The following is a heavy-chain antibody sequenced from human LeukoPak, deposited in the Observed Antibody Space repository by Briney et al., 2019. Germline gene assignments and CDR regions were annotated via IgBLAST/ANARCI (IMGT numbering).Heavy chain of an antibody. CDR3: ARDWGTSSLYLVN. D-gene: IGHD6-6*01. Sequence: GGSLRLSCAASGFTFSNNGMHWVRKAPGKGLECVAFIQNDGNSKKYADSVKGRFTISRDNSKNTLYLQMNSLRTEDTAVYYCARDWGTSSLYLVNWGQGTLVTVSS. CDR1: GFTFSNNG. V-gene: IGHV3-30*02. J-gene: IGHJ4*02. CDR2: IQNDGNSK.